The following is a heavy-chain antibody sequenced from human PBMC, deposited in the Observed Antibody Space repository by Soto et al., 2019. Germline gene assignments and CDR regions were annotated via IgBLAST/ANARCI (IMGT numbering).Heavy chain of an antibody. CDR1: GGSIRSGGYY. J-gene: IGHJ4*02. D-gene: IGHD4-17*01. CDR3: ARVSGYGCNSRFDY. CDR2: IYYSGST. Sequence: QVQLQESGPGLVKPSQTLSLTCTVSGGSIRSGGYYWSWVRQHPGKGLDLIGYIYYSGSTYYNPSLKSRVIKSLDTSKNQYSLKLSSVTAADTAVYYCARVSGYGCNSRFDYWGQGTLVIDSS. V-gene: IGHV4-31*03.